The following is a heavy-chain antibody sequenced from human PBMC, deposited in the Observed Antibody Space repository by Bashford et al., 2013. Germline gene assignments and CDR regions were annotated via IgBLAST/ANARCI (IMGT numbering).Heavy chain of an antibody. J-gene: IGHJ6*02. D-gene: IGHD6-6*01. CDR2: IIPIFGTA. CDR1: GGTFSSYA. Sequence: SVKVSCKASGGTFSSYAISWVRQAPGQGLEWMGGIIPIFGTANYAQKFQGRVTITADESTSTAYMELSSLRSEDTAVYYCARGGRGSSSLPYYYYGMDVWGQGTTVTVSS. V-gene: IGHV1-69*13. CDR3: ARGGRGSSSLPYYYYGMDV.